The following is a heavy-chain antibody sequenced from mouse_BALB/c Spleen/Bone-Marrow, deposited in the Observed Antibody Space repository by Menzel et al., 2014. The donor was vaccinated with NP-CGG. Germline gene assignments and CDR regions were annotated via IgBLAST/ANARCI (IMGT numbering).Heavy chain of an antibody. V-gene: IGHV14-3*02. CDR3: ALLYGNYDY. D-gene: IGHD2-10*02. CDR2: IDPANGNT. CDR1: GFNIKDTY. Sequence: VQLQQSGAELVKPGASVKLSCTASGFNIKDTYMHWVKQRPEQGLEWIGRIDPANGNTKYDPKFQGKATITADTSSNTAYLQLSSLTAEDYGVCYCALLYGNYDYWGQGTTLTVSS. J-gene: IGHJ2*01.